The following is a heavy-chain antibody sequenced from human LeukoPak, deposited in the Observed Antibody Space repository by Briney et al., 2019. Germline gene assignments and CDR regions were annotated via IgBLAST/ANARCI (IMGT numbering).Heavy chain of an antibody. CDR2: IRGSGGTT. CDR3: AIVVAARQGTIDP. Sequence: GGSLGPPFAALGSTFSSYALTWVGRAPGKGLSWVSAIRGSGGTTYYADPVKGRFTISRDNSKSTLYVQMNSLRAEDTAVYYCAIVVAARQGTIDPWGQGTLVTISS. J-gene: IGHJ5*02. V-gene: IGHV3-23*01. CDR1: GSTFSSYA. D-gene: IGHD6-6*01.